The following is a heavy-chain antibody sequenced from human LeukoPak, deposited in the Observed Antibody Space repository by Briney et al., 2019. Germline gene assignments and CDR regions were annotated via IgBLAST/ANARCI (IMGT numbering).Heavy chain of an antibody. J-gene: IGHJ4*02. Sequence: SETLSLTCTVSGGSISSSYYWGWIRQPPGKGLEWIGSIYYSGSTYYNPSLKSRVTISVDTSKNQFSLKLSSVTAADTAVYYCASNGRETVAVAALFDYWGQGTLVTVSS. D-gene: IGHD6-19*01. CDR2: IYYSGST. V-gene: IGHV4-39*01. CDR3: ASNGRETVAVAALFDY. CDR1: GGSISSSYY.